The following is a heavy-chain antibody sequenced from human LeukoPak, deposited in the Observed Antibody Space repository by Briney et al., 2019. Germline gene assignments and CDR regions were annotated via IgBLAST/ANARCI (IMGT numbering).Heavy chain of an antibody. CDR1: GFTFSSYS. D-gene: IGHD4-17*01. J-gene: IGHJ4*02. Sequence: GGSLRLSCAASGFTFSSYSMNWVRQAPGKGLEWVSSISSSSSYIYYADSVKGRFTISRDNAKNSPYLQMNSLRAEDTAVYYCAGDTVTTPYWGQGTLVTVSS. CDR2: ISSSSSYI. CDR3: AGDTVTTPY. V-gene: IGHV3-21*01.